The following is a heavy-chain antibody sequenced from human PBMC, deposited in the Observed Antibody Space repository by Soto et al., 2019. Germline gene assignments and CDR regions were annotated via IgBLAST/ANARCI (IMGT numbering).Heavy chain of an antibody. CDR1: GFTFSSYS. CDR3: LMTRVTTEYYYYGMDV. D-gene: IGHD4-17*01. CDR2: ISSSSSYI. Sequence: EVQLVESGGGLVKPGGSLRLSCAASGFTFSSYSMNWVRQAPGKGLEWVSSISSSSSYIYYADSVKGRFTISRDNAKNSLYLQMNSLRAEDTAVYYCLMTRVTTEYYYYGMDVWGQGTTVTVSS. V-gene: IGHV3-21*01. J-gene: IGHJ6*02.